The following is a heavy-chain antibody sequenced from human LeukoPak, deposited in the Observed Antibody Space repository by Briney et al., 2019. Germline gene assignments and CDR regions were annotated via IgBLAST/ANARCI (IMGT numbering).Heavy chain of an antibody. CDR1: GGSISTYY. CDR2: INHSGST. J-gene: IGHJ4*02. Sequence: PSETLSLTCTVSGGSISTYYWSWIRQPPGKGLEWIGEINHSGSTNYNPSLKSRVTISVDTSKNQFSLKLSSVTAADTAVYYCARGRGLWFGEHLPPDYWGQGTLVTVSS. V-gene: IGHV4-34*01. D-gene: IGHD3-10*01. CDR3: ARGRGLWFGEHLPPDY.